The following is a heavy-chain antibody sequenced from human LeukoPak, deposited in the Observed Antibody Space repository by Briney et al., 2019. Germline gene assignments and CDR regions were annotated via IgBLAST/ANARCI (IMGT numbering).Heavy chain of an antibody. CDR1: GFIFDDYA. V-gene: IGHV3-9*01. Sequence: GGSLRLSCRSSGFIFDDYAFHWVRQVTGRGLEWVSGISWNSGSKNYADSVEGRFTISRDNSKNTLYLQMNSLRAEDTAVYYCAKDFQTKYYDFWSGYYLYFDYWGQGTLVTVSS. D-gene: IGHD3-3*01. CDR2: ISWNSGSK. J-gene: IGHJ4*02. CDR3: AKDFQTKYYDFWSGYYLYFDY.